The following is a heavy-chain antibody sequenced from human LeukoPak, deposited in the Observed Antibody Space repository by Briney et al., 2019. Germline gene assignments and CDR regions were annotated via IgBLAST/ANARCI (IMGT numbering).Heavy chain of an antibody. Sequence: ASVKVSCKASGYTFTSNGISWVQQAPGQGLEWMGWISAYNGNTNYAQKLQGRVTMTTDTSTSTAYMELRSLRSDDTAVYYCARGGYCSSTSCYSCDYWGQGTLVTVSS. CDR1: GYTFTSNG. J-gene: IGHJ4*02. CDR3: ARGGYCSSTSCYSCDY. CDR2: ISAYNGNT. V-gene: IGHV1-18*01. D-gene: IGHD2-2*01.